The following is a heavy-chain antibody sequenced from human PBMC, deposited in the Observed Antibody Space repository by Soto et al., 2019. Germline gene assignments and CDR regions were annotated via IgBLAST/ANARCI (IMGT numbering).Heavy chain of an antibody. CDR3: ASDRVTMVRGVIITRKGFDY. CDR2: ISYDGSNK. CDR1: GFNFSIYA. D-gene: IGHD3-10*01. J-gene: IGHJ4*02. Sequence: QVQRVESGGGVVQPGRSLRLSCEASGFNFSIYAMHWVRQAPGKGLEWVAVISYDGSNKYYADSVKGRCTISRDNSKNTLHLQMNSLRAEDTAVYYCASDRVTMVRGVIITRKGFDYWGQGTLVTVSS. V-gene: IGHV3-30-3*01.